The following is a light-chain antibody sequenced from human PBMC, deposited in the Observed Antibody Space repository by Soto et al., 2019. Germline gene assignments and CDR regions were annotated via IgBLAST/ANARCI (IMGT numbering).Light chain of an antibody. V-gene: IGKV3-15*01. CDR3: KQYSYWPLT. Sequence: EVVMTQSPATLSVSPGERATLSCRASQDIGRNLAWYQQRPGQAPRLLIYASSARATGIPATFSGSGSGTEFTLSISSLQSEDIAVYSCKQYSYWPLTFGGGTKVEIK. CDR1: QDIGRN. CDR2: ASS. J-gene: IGKJ4*01.